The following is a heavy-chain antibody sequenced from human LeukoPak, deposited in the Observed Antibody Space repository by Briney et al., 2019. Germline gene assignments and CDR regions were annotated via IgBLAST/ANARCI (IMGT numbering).Heavy chain of an antibody. CDR1: GDSMSNYY. CDR3: ARQVDP. CDR2: ISTSGST. Sequence: SETLSLTCTVSGDSMSNYYWSWIRQPAGKGLEWIGRISTSGSTNYNPFLKSRVTISVDTSKNQFSLKLSSVTAADTAVYYCARQVDPWGQGTLVTVSS. J-gene: IGHJ5*02. V-gene: IGHV4-4*07.